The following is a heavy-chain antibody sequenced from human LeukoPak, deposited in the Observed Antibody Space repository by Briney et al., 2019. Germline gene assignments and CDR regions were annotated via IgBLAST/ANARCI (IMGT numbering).Heavy chain of an antibody. CDR2: ISDYNGNT. CDR1: GYTFTSYG. CDR3: ARDRIAVAGTNYFSGMDV. J-gene: IGHJ6*04. Sequence: ASVEVSCKASGYTFTSYGISWVRQAPGQGLEWMGWISDYNGNTNYAQKLQGRVTRTTDTSTSTGYMELRSLRSEDTAVYYCARDRIAVAGTNYFSGMDVWGKGTTVTVSS. D-gene: IGHD6-19*01. V-gene: IGHV1-18*04.